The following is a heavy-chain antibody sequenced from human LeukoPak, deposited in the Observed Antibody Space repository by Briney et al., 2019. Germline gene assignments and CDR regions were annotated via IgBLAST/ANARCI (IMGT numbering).Heavy chain of an antibody. D-gene: IGHD2-15*01. J-gene: IGHJ6*02. Sequence: GGSLRLSCAASGFTFSSYSMSWIRQAPGKGLEWVSYISGSTSYTNYADSVKGRFTISRDNAKNSLYLQMNSLRAEDTAVYYCARDRSWGSGYNYGMDVWGQGTTVTVTS. CDR2: ISGSTSYT. V-gene: IGHV3-11*05. CDR1: GFTFSSYS. CDR3: ARDRSWGSGYNYGMDV.